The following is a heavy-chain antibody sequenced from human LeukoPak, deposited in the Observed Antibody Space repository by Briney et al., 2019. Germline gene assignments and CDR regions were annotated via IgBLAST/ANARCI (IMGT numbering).Heavy chain of an antibody. Sequence: GESLKISCKGSGYSFTNYWIGWVRQMPGKGLEWMGIIYPGGSDTRYSPSFQGQVTISADKSISTAYLQWSSLKASDTAMYYCARQKDRYCSSTSCFPRWFDPWGQGTLVTVSS. CDR1: GYSFTNYW. D-gene: IGHD2-2*01. J-gene: IGHJ5*02. V-gene: IGHV5-51*01. CDR2: IYPGGSDT. CDR3: ARQKDRYCSSTSCFPRWFDP.